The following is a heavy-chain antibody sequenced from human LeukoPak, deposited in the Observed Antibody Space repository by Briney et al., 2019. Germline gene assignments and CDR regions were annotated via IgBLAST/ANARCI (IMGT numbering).Heavy chain of an antibody. CDR2: IWSDGSNQ. D-gene: IGHD4-11*01. Sequence: GGSLSLSCAASGFTFSHYAFHWARQAPGKGLEWVAVIWSDGSNQYYGNSVKGRFIIYRDDSQKTVYLQMTSLRAEDTAVYYCARDAQRGFDYSNSLKYWGQGSLVTVSS. V-gene: IGHV3-33*01. CDR3: ARDAQRGFDYSNSLKY. J-gene: IGHJ4*02. CDR1: GFTFSHYA.